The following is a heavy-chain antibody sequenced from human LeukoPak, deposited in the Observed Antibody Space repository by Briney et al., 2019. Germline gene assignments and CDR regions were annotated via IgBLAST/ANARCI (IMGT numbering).Heavy chain of an antibody. Sequence: PGESLKISCKGSGYRFTSYWMHWVRQAPGKGLVWVSRINGDGSITSYADSVKGRFIISRDNAKNTLYLQMNSLRAEDTAVYYCARDPRAPFANNWFDPWGQGTLVTVSS. V-gene: IGHV3-74*01. J-gene: IGHJ5*02. CDR1: GYRFTSYW. D-gene: IGHD3-3*02. CDR3: ARDPRAPFANNWFDP. CDR2: INGDGSIT.